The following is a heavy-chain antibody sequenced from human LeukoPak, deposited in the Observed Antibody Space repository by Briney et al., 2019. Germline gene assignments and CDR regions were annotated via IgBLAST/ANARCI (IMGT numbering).Heavy chain of an antibody. V-gene: IGHV6-1*01. CDR3: ARVEVGATGDYYYYGMDV. D-gene: IGHD1-26*01. CDR2: TYYRSKWYN. CDR1: GDSVSSNSAA. J-gene: IGHJ6*02. Sequence: SQTLSLTCAISGDSVSSNSAAWNWIRQSPSRGLEWLGRTYYRSKWYNDYAVSVKSRVTINPDTSKNQFSLQLNSVTPEDTAVYYCARVEVGATGDYYYYGMDVWGQGTTVTVSS.